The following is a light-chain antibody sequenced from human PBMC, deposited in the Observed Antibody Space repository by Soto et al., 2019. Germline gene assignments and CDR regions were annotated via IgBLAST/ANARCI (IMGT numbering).Light chain of an antibody. CDR1: QSLLQRNGYNY. J-gene: IGKJ3*01. V-gene: IGKV2-28*01. CDR2: LGS. CDR3: MQARQMSFT. Sequence: IVMTQSPLSLPVTPGEPASISCRSSQSLLQRNGYNYVDWYLQKPGQSPQLLIYLGSYRASGVPDRFSGSGSGTEFTLKSSRVEADDVGSYDCMQARQMSFTFGPWPKV.